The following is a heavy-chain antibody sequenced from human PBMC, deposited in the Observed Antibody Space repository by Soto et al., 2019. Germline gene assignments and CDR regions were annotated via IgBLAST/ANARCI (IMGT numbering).Heavy chain of an antibody. D-gene: IGHD3-22*01. Sequence: QVQLQQWGAGLLQPLETLSLTCAVYGGSFSEYYWSWIRQPPGKGLEWIGEISHSGTTNYNPSLRSRVTISAATPQTQFSLKLRSVTAADTAVYYCARADSREFDDWGQGTLVTVSS. V-gene: IGHV4-34*01. CDR2: ISHSGTT. CDR3: ARADSREFDD. J-gene: IGHJ4*02. CDR1: GGSFSEYY.